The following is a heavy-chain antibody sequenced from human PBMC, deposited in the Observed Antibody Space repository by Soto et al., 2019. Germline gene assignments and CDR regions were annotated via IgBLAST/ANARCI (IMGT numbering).Heavy chain of an antibody. CDR2: ISSIGVAT. J-gene: IGHJ4*02. V-gene: IGHV3-48*03. Sequence: GSLRLSCAASGXTFSMHYMNWVRQATGKGLEWVSYISSIGVATYYADSVKGRFTISRDNAKNSLYLQMNRMRAEDTAVYYCAREGRVGGIDYWGQGTPGTVSS. CDR1: GXTFSMHY. CDR3: AREGRVGGIDY. D-gene: IGHD6-19*01.